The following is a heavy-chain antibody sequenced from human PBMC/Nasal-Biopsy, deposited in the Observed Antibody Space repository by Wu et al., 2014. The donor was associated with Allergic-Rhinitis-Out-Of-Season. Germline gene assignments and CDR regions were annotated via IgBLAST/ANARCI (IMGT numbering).Heavy chain of an antibody. J-gene: IGHJ6*02. D-gene: IGHD4-23*01. CDR2: IYYSGST. Sequence: TVSGGSISSGAYHWTWIRQPPGKGLEWIGYIYYSGSTNYNPSLKSRVTISVDTSKNQFSLKLSSVTAADTAVYYCARHGPAYGGNVDVWGQGTTVTVSS. V-gene: IGHV4-61*08. CDR1: GGSISSGAYH. CDR3: ARHGPAYGGNVDV.